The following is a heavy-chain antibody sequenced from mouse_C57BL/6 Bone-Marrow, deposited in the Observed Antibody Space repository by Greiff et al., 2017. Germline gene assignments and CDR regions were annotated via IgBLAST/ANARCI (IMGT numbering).Heavy chain of an antibody. Sequence: DVMLVESGGGLVQPGGSMKLSCAASGFTFSDDWMDWVRQSPEKGLEWVAEIRNKANNHATYYAASVQGRFTISRDDSKSSVYLQMNSLRAEDTGMYDCTRGALPYYYSMDYWGQGTAVIVSS. CDR3: TRGALPYYYSMDY. J-gene: IGHJ4*01. CDR2: IRNKANNHAT. V-gene: IGHV6-6*01. CDR1: GFTFSDDW.